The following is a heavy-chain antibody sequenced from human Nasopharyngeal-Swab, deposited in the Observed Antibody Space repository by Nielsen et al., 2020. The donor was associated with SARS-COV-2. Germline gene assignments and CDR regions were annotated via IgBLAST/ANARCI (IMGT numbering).Heavy chain of an antibody. Sequence: GGSLRLSCAASGFTFSSYGMHWVRQAPGKGLEWVAVIWYDGSNKYYADSVKGRFTISRDNSKNTLYLQMNSLRAEDTAVYYCAREVLAVADNWGYFDYWGQGTLVTVSS. CDR1: GFTFSSYG. D-gene: IGHD6-19*01. J-gene: IGHJ4*02. CDR2: IWYDGSNK. V-gene: IGHV3-33*01. CDR3: AREVLAVADNWGYFDY.